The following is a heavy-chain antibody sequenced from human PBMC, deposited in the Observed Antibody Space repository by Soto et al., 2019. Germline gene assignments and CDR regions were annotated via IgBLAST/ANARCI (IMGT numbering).Heavy chain of an antibody. D-gene: IGHD7-27*01. CDR3: ARVGNRGPTNYFDY. CDR1: GFTFSDYY. CDR2: ISSSSSYT. J-gene: IGHJ4*02. Sequence: QVQLVESGGGLVKPGGSLRLSCAASGFTFSDYYMSWIRQAPGKGLVWVSYISSSSSYTNYADSVKGRFTISRDNAKNSLYLQMNSLRTEDTAVYYCARVGNRGPTNYFDYLGQGTLVTVSS. V-gene: IGHV3-11*05.